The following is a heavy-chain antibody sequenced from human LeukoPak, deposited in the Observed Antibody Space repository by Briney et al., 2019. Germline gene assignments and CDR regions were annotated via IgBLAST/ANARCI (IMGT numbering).Heavy chain of an antibody. Sequence: ASVKVSCKTSGYSFTSYDLNWVRQAPGQGLEWMGWMNPNSGNTGYAQKFQGRVTMTRDTSISTAYMELSSLRSEDTALYYCARGYSYDRSGFYGMDVWGQGTTVTVSS. CDR1: GYSFTSYD. D-gene: IGHD3-22*01. V-gene: IGHV1-8*01. CDR3: ARGYSYDRSGFYGMDV. J-gene: IGHJ6*02. CDR2: MNPNSGNT.